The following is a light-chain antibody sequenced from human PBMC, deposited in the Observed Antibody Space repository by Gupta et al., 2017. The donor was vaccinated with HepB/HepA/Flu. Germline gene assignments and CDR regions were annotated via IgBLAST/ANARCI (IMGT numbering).Light chain of an antibody. Sequence: QSALTQPAPAAGSPGPSITISCTGSSSDVGGFNSVSWYQQYPGRAPKLLIYDVSNRPSGVSYRFSGSKSGNTASLTISGLQAEDDADYYCSSFRTGSTLVVFGGGTKVTVL. CDR2: DVS. CDR3: SSFRTGSTLVV. J-gene: IGLJ2*01. V-gene: IGLV2-14*03. CDR1: SSDVGGFNS.